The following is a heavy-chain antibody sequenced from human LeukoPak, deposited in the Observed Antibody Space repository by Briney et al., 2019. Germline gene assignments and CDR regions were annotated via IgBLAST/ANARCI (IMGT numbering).Heavy chain of an antibody. CDR2: ISAYNGNT. Sequence: ASVKVSCKASGYTLTSYGISWVRQAPGQGLEWMGWISAYNGNTNYAQKLQGRVTMTTDTSTSTAYMELRSLRSDDTAVYYCARDIVVVPAAYNWFDPWGQGTLVTVSS. J-gene: IGHJ5*02. CDR3: ARDIVVVPAAYNWFDP. V-gene: IGHV1-18*04. CDR1: GYTLTSYG. D-gene: IGHD2-2*01.